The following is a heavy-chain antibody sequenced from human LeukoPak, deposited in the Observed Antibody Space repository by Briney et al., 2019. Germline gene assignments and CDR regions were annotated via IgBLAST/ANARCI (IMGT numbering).Heavy chain of an antibody. CDR2: IYDTGST. V-gene: IGHV4-39*01. D-gene: IGHD3-22*01. CDR1: GDSIRSNNYY. Sequence: SETLSLTCTVSGDSIRSNNYYWGWIRQPPGKGLEWIGSIYDTGSTFYNPSLKSRVIISVDTSKNQFSLKLSSVTAADTAVYYCAWLDYYDSSGFDYWGQGTLVTVSS. CDR3: AWLDYYDSSGFDY. J-gene: IGHJ4*02.